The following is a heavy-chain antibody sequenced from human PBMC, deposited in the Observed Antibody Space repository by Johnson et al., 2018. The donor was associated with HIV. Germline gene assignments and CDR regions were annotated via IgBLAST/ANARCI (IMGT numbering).Heavy chain of an antibody. CDR1: GFIFSDYG. V-gene: IGHV3-30*18. Sequence: QVQLVESGGGVVQPGRSLRLSCAASGFIFSDYGMHWVRQAPGKGLEWVAVISYDGKYKYYGDSVKGRFTISRDNAKNSLYLQMNSLRAEDTALYYCAKDIGGDPNDAFDIWGQGTMVTVSS. CDR3: AKDIGGDPNDAFDI. CDR2: ISYDGKYK. J-gene: IGHJ3*02. D-gene: IGHD2-21*02.